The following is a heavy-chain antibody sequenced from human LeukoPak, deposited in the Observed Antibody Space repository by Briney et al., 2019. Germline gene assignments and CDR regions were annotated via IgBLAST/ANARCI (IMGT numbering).Heavy chain of an antibody. J-gene: IGHJ4*02. D-gene: IGHD3-9*01. Sequence: GGSLGLSCAASGFTFTICWMSWVRQAPVKGLEWVSNIDQDGREKSFVDSVKGRFSISRDNAKNTLYLQMNSLRAEDTAVYYCARGRYLDWLPYYFDYWGQGTLVTVSS. CDR2: IDQDGREK. CDR3: ARGRYLDWLPYYFDY. V-gene: IGHV3-7*01. CDR1: GFTFTICW.